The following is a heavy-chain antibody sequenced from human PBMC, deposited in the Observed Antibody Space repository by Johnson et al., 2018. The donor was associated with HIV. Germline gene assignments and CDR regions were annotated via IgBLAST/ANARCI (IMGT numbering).Heavy chain of an antibody. CDR1: GFTFDDYA. Sequence: VQLVESGGGVVQPGRSLRLSCAASGFTFDDYAMHWVRQAPGKGLEWVSGISWNSGSIGYVDSVKGRFTISRDNAKNSLYLQMNSLRAEDTAVYYCARTGYSSSWAMWG. CDR3: ARTGYSSSWAM. V-gene: IGHV3-9*01. J-gene: IGHJ1*01. D-gene: IGHD6-13*01. CDR2: ISWNSGSI.